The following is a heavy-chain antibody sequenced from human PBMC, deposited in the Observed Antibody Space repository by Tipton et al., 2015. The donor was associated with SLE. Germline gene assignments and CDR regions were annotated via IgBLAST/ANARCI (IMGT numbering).Heavy chain of an antibody. V-gene: IGHV3-9*01. CDR3: AKDRGYSSTYYYGMDV. D-gene: IGHD6-13*01. J-gene: IGHJ6*02. CDR1: GFTFDDYA. CDR2: ISWNSGST. Sequence: SLRLSCAASGFTFDDYAMHWVRQAPGKGLEWASGISWNSGSTASADSVKGRFTISRDNSKNSLYLQMNSLRTEDTALYYCAKDRGYSSTYYYGMDVWGQGTTVTVSS.